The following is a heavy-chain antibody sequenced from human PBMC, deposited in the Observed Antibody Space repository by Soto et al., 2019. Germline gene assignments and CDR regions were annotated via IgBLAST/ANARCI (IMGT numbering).Heavy chain of an antibody. D-gene: IGHD4-17*01. V-gene: IGHV4-39*01. CDR2: IYYSGST. CDR3: ARRVTIYLDY. CDR1: GGSISSSSYY. J-gene: IGHJ4*02. Sequence: SETLSLTCTVSGGSISSSSYYWGWIRQPPGKGQEWIGSIYYSGSTYYNPSLKSRVTISVDTSKNQFSLKLSSVTAADTAVYYCARRVTIYLDYWGQGTMVTVYS.